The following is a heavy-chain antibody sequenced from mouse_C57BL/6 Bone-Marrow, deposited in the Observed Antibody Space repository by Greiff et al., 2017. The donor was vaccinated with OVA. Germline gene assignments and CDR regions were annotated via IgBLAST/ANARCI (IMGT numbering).Heavy chain of an antibody. CDR1: GYTFTSYW. CDR3: ARAFITTDDWYFDV. Sequence: QVQLQQPGAELVKPGASVKLSCKASGYTFTSYWMQWVKQRPGQGLEWIGEIDPSDSYTNYNQKFKGKATLTVDTSSSTAYMQLSSLTSEDSAVYYCARAFITTDDWYFDVWGTGTTVTVSS. CDR2: IDPSDSYT. V-gene: IGHV1-50*01. J-gene: IGHJ1*03. D-gene: IGHD1-1*01.